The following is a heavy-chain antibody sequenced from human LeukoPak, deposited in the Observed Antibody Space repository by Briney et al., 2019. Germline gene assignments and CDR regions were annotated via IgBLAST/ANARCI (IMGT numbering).Heavy chain of an antibody. V-gene: IGHV1-2*02. D-gene: IGHD2-21*02. Sequence: GASVKVSCRASGYTFTGFFIHWVRQAPGQGLEWMGWINLNSGGTNYAQKFQGRVTMTRDTSISAAYMELSRLGSDDTAVYSCARVAGGDWYYFDFWGQGTLVTVSS. CDR3: ARVAGGDWYYFDF. CDR2: INLNSGGT. J-gene: IGHJ4*02. CDR1: GYTFTGFF.